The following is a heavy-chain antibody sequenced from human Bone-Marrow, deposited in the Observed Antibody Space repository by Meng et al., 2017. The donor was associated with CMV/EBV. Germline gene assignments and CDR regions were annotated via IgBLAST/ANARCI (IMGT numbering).Heavy chain of an antibody. V-gene: IGHV3-7*01. CDR3: VRDASAGATRFDY. CDR2: IKQDGSEI. D-gene: IGHD1-26*01. J-gene: IGHJ4*02. Sequence: GESLKISCATSGFTFSNYWMTWVRQAPGKGLEWVSNIKQDGSEISYVGSVMGRFTVSRDNAKKSLYLQMNGLRGEDTAVYFCVRDASAGATRFDYWGQGTRVTVYS. CDR1: GFTFSNYW.